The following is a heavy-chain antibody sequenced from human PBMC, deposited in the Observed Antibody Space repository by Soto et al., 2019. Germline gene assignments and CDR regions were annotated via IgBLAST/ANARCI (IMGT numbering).Heavy chain of an antibody. CDR1: GFTFSSYW. D-gene: IGHD3-3*01. CDR2: INSDGSST. J-gene: IGHJ4*02. V-gene: IGHV3-74*01. Sequence: GGSLRLSCAASGFTFSSYWMHWVRQAPGKGLVWVSRINSDGSSTSYADSVKGRFTISRDNAKNTLYLQMNSLRSDDTAVYYCARADYDFPVGPLYFDYWGQGTLVTVSS. CDR3: ARADYDFPVGPLYFDY.